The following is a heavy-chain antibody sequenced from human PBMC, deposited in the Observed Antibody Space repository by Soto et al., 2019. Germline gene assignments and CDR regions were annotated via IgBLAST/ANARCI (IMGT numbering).Heavy chain of an antibody. V-gene: IGHV4-39*01. D-gene: IGHD3-10*01. Sequence: SETLSLTCTVSGGSISSSSYYWGWIRQPPGKGLEWIGSIYYSGSTYYNPSLKSRVTISVDTSKNQFSLKLSSVTAADTAVYYCARHLWFGELLSVNWFDPWGQGTLVTVSS. CDR2: IYYSGST. CDR1: GGSISSSSYY. J-gene: IGHJ5*02. CDR3: ARHLWFGELLSVNWFDP.